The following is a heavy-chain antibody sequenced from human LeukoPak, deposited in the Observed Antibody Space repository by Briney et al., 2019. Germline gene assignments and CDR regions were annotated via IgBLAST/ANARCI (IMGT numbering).Heavy chain of an antibody. CDR1: GFTFIGYS. D-gene: IGHD5-18*01. CDR3: AREGYTYGHGVDF. J-gene: IGHJ4*02. CDR2: ISSADNT. Sequence: SGGSRTLSCAASGFTFIGYSMTWVRRPPGKGLEWVSSISSADNTNYADSVKGRFTVSRDNAGKSVYLQMDGLRPEDTAVYYCAREGYTYGHGVDFWGQGTLVTVSS. V-gene: IGHV3-69-1*01.